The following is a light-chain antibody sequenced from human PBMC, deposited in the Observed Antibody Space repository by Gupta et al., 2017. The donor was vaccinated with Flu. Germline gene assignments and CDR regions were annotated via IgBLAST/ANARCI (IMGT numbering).Light chain of an antibody. V-gene: IGKV1-39*01. J-gene: IGKJ1*01. CDR2: DGS. CDR3: QQGDKDPKT. CDR1: QSISSY. Sequence: PSSLSASVGDTVSITRQSTQSISSYTNWSQQKGGRTPKVLLCDGSDLQSGIPSRLSGSRSGAAFTRTIRSMQRKNFATNCCQQGDKDPKTFGQGTKVEIK.